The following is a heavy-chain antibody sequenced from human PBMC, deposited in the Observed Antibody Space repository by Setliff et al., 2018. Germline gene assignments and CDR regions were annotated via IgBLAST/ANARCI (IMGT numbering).Heavy chain of an antibody. D-gene: IGHD3-22*01. V-gene: IGHV3-21*04. J-gene: IGHJ4*02. Sequence: PGGSLRLSCAASGFTFSSYSMNWVRQAPGKGLEWVSSISSSSSYIYYADSVKGRFTISRDNSKNTLYLQMNSLRDEDTAVYYCARGGSSGYYLAYWGQGTLVTVSS. CDR3: ARGGSSGYYLAY. CDR1: GFTFSSYS. CDR2: ISSSSSYI.